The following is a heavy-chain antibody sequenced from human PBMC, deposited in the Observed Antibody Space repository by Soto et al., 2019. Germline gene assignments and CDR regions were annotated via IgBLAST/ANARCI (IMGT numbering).Heavy chain of an antibody. Sequence: EVQLVESGGGLVKPGGSLRLSCAASGFTFSSYSMNWVRQAPGKGLEWVSSISSSSSYIYYADSVKGRFTISRDNAKNSLYLQMNSMRAEDTAVYYCARDVTNINSSGWSEGDYYYYYYGMDVWGQGTTVTVSS. CDR1: GFTFSSYS. D-gene: IGHD6-19*01. CDR2: ISSSSSYI. CDR3: ARDVTNINSSGWSEGDYYYYYYGMDV. J-gene: IGHJ6*02. V-gene: IGHV3-21*01.